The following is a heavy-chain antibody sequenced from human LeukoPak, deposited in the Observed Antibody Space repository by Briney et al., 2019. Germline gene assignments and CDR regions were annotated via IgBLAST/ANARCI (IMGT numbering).Heavy chain of an antibody. J-gene: IGHJ5*02. CDR1: GYTFTGYY. V-gene: IGHV1-2*02. CDR3: ARVSIVVVPAAWFDP. D-gene: IGHD2-2*01. CDR2: INPNSGGT. Sequence: ASVKVSCKASGYTFTGYYMHWVRQAPGQGLEWMGWINPNSGGTNYAQKFQGRVTMTRDTSISTAYMELSRLRSGDTAVYYCARVSIVVVPAAWFDPWGQGTLVTVSS.